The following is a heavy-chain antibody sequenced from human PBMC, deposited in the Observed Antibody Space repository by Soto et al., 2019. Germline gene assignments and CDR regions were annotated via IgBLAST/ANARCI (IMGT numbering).Heavy chain of an antibody. CDR3: ASSYSSGYRAFDY. J-gene: IGHJ4*02. Sequence: QVQLVQSGAEVKKPGYSVRVSCKASGDTLTFYSINWVRQAPGLGLEWMGRINPILSMSNYAQRFQGRVTMPADKSTSTAYRERSSLRSEDTAMTYCASSYSSGYRAFDYWGQGALVTVSS. V-gene: IGHV1-69*02. CDR1: GDTLTFYS. CDR2: INPILSMS. D-gene: IGHD3-10*01.